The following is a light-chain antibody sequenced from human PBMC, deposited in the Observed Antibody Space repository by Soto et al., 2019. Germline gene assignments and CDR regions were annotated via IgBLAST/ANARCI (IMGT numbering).Light chain of an antibody. Sequence: DIVMTQSPDSLAVSLGERATINCKSSQRVLYRSNNKNYLAWYQQKPGQPPKLLIYWASTRESGVPDRFSGSGSGTDFTLTISSLQAEDVAVYYCQQYYSTPWTFGQGTKVDIK. V-gene: IGKV4-1*01. J-gene: IGKJ1*01. CDR3: QQYYSTPWT. CDR1: QRVLYRSNNKNY. CDR2: WAS.